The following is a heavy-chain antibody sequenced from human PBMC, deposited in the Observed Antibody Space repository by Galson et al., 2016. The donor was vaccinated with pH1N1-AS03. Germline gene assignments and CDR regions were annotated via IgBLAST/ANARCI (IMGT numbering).Heavy chain of an antibody. Sequence: QSGAEVTEPGESVKISCKGSGYSFSDYWIAWVRQMPGKGLEWMGIIHPRDSDTRYSPSFQGRVSISADKSISTAYLQWSSLKASDTATYYCARHLSSPFSSSSGYWGHGTLVTVSS. CDR3: ARHLSSPFSSSSGY. J-gene: IGHJ4*01. V-gene: IGHV5-51*01. CDR2: IHPRDSDT. D-gene: IGHD6-13*01. CDR1: GYSFSDYW.